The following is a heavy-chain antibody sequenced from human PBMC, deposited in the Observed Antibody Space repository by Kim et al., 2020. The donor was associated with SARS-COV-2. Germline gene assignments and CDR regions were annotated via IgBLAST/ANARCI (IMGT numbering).Heavy chain of an antibody. D-gene: IGHD6-13*01. Sequence: SETLSLTCAVYGGSFSGYYWSWIRQPPGKGLEWIGEINHSGSTNYNPSLKSRVTISVDTSKNQFSLKLSSVTAADTAVYYCASSSWYWLVYWGQGTLVTV. CDR1: GGSFSGYY. J-gene: IGHJ4*02. CDR2: INHSGST. CDR3: ASSSWYWLVY. V-gene: IGHV4-34*01.